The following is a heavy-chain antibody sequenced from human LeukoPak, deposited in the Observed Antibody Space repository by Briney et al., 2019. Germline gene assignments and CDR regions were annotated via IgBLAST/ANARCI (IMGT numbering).Heavy chain of an antibody. D-gene: IGHD6-6*01. CDR2: IYPGDSDT. CDR1: GYSFTSYW. Sequence: GESLKISCKGSGYSFTSYWIGWVRQMPGKGLEWMGIIYPGDSDTRYSPSFQGQVTISADKSISTAYLQWSSLKASDTAIYYCAISPSRIAARPNYFDPWGQGTLVTVSS. V-gene: IGHV5-51*01. J-gene: IGHJ5*02. CDR3: AISPSRIAARPNYFDP.